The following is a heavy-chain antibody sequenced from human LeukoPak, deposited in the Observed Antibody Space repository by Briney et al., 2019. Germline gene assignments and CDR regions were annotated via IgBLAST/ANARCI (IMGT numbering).Heavy chain of an antibody. V-gene: IGHV1-8*01. CDR1: GYTFASDV. D-gene: IGHD6-19*01. J-gene: IGHJ4*02. CDR3: ARGDRAVAGLFDY. CDR2: MNPKSGNT. Sequence: ASVKVSCKASGYTFASDVNWVRQATGQGLEWMGWMNPKSGNTGYAQKFQGRVTMTRDTSKSTAYMELNSLRSEDTAVYYCARGDRAVAGLFDYWGQGTLVTVSS.